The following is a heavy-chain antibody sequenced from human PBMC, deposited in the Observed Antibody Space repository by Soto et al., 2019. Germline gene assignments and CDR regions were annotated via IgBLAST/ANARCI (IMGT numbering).Heavy chain of an antibody. J-gene: IGHJ5*02. V-gene: IGHV2-70*01. Sequence: SGPTLVNPTQTLTLTCTFSGFSLSTSGMCVSWIRQPPGKALERLALIDWDDDKYYSTSLKTRLTISKDTSKNQVVLTMTNMDPVDTATYYCARNAPHYYDSSGYWFDPWGQGTLVTVSS. D-gene: IGHD3-22*01. CDR3: ARNAPHYYDSSGYWFDP. CDR1: GFSLSTSGMC. CDR2: IDWDDDK.